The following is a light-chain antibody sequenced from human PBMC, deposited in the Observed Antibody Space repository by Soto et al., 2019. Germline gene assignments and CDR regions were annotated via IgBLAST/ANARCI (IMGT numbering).Light chain of an antibody. J-gene: IGKJ1*01. Sequence: DIQMTQSPSTLSGSVGDRVTITCRASQTISSWLAWYQQKPGKAPKLLIYKASTLKSGVPSRFSVSGSGTEFTLTISSLQPDDFATYYCQYYNSYSQAFGQGTKG. V-gene: IGKV1-5*03. CDR3: QYYNSYSQA. CDR1: QTISSW. CDR2: KAS.